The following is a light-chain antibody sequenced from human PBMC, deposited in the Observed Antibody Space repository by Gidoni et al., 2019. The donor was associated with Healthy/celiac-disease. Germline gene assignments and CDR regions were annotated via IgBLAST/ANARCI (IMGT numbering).Light chain of an antibody. CDR3: QQSYSTLGS. CDR1: QSISSY. CDR2: AAS. Sequence: DIQLTQSLSSLSASVGDRVTITCRASQSISSYLNWYQQKPGKAPKLLIYAASSLQSGVPARFSGSRSGTDFTLTISSLQPEDFATYYCQQSYSTLGSFGGXAKVEIK. J-gene: IGKJ4*01. V-gene: IGKV1-39*01.